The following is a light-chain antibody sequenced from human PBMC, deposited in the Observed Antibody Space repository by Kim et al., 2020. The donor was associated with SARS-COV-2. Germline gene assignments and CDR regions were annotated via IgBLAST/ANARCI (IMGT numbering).Light chain of an antibody. CDR3: QQYYTFPIT. Sequence: ASVGDKVTITCRASQRISKFLAWFQPKPGRAPTSLIYASSSLQSGVPPKFSGSGSEPDFTLTIYSLEPEDSATYYCQQYYTFPITFGQGTRLAIK. J-gene: IGKJ5*01. CDR2: ASS. V-gene: IGKV1-16*02. CDR1: QRISKF.